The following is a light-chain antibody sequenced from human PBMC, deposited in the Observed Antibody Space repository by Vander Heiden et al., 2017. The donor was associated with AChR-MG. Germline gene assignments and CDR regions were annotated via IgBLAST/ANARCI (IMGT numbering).Light chain of an antibody. CDR3: SSYTRRGAGG. CDR1: SRDVGSYNL. CDR2: EIS. Sequence: QSALTQPPSVSGSPGQSLTISCTGTSRDVGSYNLVSWYHQHPGTAPKPKTYEISNRRSGVPDRIAGSRSGKATCLTIPALQAKDKTGYDSSSYTRRGAGGFGGGTKLTVL. J-gene: IGLJ3*02. V-gene: IGLV2-18*02.